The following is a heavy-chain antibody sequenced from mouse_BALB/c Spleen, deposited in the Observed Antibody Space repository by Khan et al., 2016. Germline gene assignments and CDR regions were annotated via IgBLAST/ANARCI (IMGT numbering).Heavy chain of an antibody. CDR3: ARDGGGTY. Sequence: QVQLKESGPGLVAPSQSLSITCTVSGFSLTSYGVHWVRQPPGKGLEWLGVIWAGGSTNYISALMSRLSISKDNSKNQVFLKMNSLQTDDTAIYXCARDGGGTYWGQGTLVTVSA. CDR2: IWAGGST. V-gene: IGHV2-9*02. CDR1: GFSLTSYG. J-gene: IGHJ3*01.